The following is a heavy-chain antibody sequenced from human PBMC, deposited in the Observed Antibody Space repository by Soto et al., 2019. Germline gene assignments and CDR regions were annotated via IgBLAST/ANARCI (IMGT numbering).Heavy chain of an antibody. CDR1: GYNLYSYW. CDR3: TRVLYASAWYGIDY. V-gene: IGHV5-51*01. J-gene: IGHJ4*02. D-gene: IGHD6-19*01. CDR2: IYPGDSDT. Sequence: GESLKISCKSSGYNLYSYWIGWVRQMPGKGLEWMGIIYPGDSDTRYSPSFQGHVTISADKSLSTAYLQWSSVKASGTAIYYCTRVLYASAWYGIDYWDQGTVVTV.